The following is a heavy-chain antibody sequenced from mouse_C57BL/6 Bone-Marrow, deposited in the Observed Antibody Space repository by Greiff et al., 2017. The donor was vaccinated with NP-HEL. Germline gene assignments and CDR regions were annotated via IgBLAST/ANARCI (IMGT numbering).Heavy chain of an antibody. D-gene: IGHD2-3*01. V-gene: IGHV1-85*01. CDR2: IYPRDGST. Sequence: QVQLQQSGPELVKAGASVKLSCKASGYTFTSYDINWVKQRPGQGLEWIGWIYPRDGSTKYNEKFKGKATLTVDTSSSTAYMELHSLTSEDSAVYFCARVSDGYPFAYWGQGTLVTVSA. CDR1: GYTFTSYD. J-gene: IGHJ3*01. CDR3: ARVSDGYPFAY.